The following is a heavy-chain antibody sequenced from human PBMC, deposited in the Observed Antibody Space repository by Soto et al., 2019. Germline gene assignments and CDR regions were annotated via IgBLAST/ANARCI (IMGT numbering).Heavy chain of an antibody. D-gene: IGHD7-27*01. V-gene: IGHV1-69*01. J-gene: IGHJ6*02. Sequence: QVQLVQSGAEVKKPGSSVKVSRKASGGTFSSFAINWVRQAPGQGPQWMGGIMPIVGTPNYAQRFQGRVTIITDEVTSTAYMELTSLTVEDTAVYYCALGNAMDVWGQGTTVTVSS. CDR2: IMPIVGTP. CDR1: GGTFSSFA. CDR3: ALGNAMDV.